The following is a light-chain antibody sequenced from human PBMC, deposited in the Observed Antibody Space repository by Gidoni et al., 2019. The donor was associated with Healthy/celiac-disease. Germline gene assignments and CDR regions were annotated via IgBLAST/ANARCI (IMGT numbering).Light chain of an antibody. J-gene: IGKJ1*01. Sequence: AIRITQSPSSLSASTGDRVTITCRASQGISSYLAWYQQKPGKAPKLLIYAASTLQSGVPSRFSGSGPGTDFTLTISCLQSEDFATYYCQQYYSYPRTFGQGTKVEIK. CDR3: QQYYSYPRT. V-gene: IGKV1-8*01. CDR1: QGISSY. CDR2: AAS.